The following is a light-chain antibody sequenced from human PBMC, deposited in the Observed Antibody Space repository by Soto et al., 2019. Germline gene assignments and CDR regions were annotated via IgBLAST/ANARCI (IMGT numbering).Light chain of an antibody. J-gene: IGLJ3*02. CDR1: SSDVGGYNY. CDR2: EVT. Sequence: QSVMTQPPYASGSPGQSVTISCTGTSSDVGGYNYVSWYQQYPGRAPKLMIYEVTKRPSGVPDRFSGSKSGNTASLTVSGLQAEDGADYYCSSYAASNNFYFVFGGGTK. CDR3: SSYAASNNFYFV. V-gene: IGLV2-8*01.